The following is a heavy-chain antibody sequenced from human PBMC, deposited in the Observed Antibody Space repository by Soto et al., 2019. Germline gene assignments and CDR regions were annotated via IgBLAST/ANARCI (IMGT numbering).Heavy chain of an antibody. CDR2: IYYSGST. CDR1: GGSISSYY. V-gene: IGHV4-59*08. D-gene: IGHD5-12*01. Sequence: SETLSLTCTVSGGSISSYYWSWIRQPPGKGLEWIGYIYYSGSTNYNPSLKSRVTISVDTSKNQFSLKLSSVTAADTAVYYCARQVSGYYFDYWGQGTLVTVSS. CDR3: ARQVSGYYFDY. J-gene: IGHJ4*02.